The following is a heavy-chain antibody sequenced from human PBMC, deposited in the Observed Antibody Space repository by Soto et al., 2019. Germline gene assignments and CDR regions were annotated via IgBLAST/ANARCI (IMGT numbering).Heavy chain of an antibody. CDR1: GFTFRSFT. CDR2: ISSNSAYI. CDR3: TRDAARDSSARGWFDP. D-gene: IGHD6-13*01. J-gene: IGHJ5*02. Sequence: GGSLRLSCAASGFTFRSFTMNWVRQAPGKGLEWVSTISSNSAYIYYTDALRGRFTISRDNAKNSLHLQMNSLRAEDTAVYYCTRDAARDSSARGWFDPWGPGTLVTVSS. V-gene: IGHV3-21*01.